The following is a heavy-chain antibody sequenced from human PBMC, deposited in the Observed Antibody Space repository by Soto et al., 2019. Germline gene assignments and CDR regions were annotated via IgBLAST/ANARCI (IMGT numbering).Heavy chain of an antibody. CDR1: GGTFSSYA. D-gene: IGHD6-13*01. J-gene: IGHJ4*02. CDR3: ARGLAAAAPRNLDY. V-gene: IGHV1-69*01. CDR2: IIPIFGTA. Sequence: QVQLVQSGAEVKKPGSSVKVSCKASGGTFSSYAISWVRLAPGQGLEWMGGIIPIFGTANYAKKFQGRVTIAADESTSAAYMELSSLISEDTAVYYCARGLAAAAPRNLDYWGQGTLVTDSS.